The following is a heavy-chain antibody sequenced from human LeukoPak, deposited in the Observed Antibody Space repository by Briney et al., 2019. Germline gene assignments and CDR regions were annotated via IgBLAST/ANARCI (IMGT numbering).Heavy chain of an antibody. J-gene: IGHJ3*02. CDR1: GYSFTNYW. CDR3: ARVRAAATIDAFDI. V-gene: IGHV5-51*01. Sequence: GESLKISCKGSGYSFTNYWIGWVRQMPGKGLEWMGIIYPGDSETRYSPSLQGQVTISADKSISTAYLQWSSLKASDTAMFYCARVRAAATIDAFDIWGQGTMVTVSS. CDR2: IYPGDSET. D-gene: IGHD2-21*01.